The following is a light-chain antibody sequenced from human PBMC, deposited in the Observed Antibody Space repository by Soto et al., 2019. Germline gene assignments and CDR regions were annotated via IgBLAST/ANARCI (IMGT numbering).Light chain of an antibody. V-gene: IGKV1-5*03. CDR3: QQYKSFSLT. CDR2: KTS. J-gene: IGKJ4*01. CDR1: QSISNW. Sequence: DIQMTQSPSTLSASVGDRVTITCRASQSISNWLAWYQQKPGKAPKLLIYKTSNLDSGVPSRFSGSGSGTEFSLTISRLQPDDFATYYSQQYKSFSLTFGGGTRVEVK.